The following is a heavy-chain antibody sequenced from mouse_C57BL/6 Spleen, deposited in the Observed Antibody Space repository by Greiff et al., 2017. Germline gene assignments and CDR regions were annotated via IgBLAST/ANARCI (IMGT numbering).Heavy chain of an antibody. CDR2: INPNNGGT. V-gene: IGHV1-26*01. J-gene: IGHJ1*03. D-gene: IGHD1-1*01. Sequence: EVQLQQSGPELVKPGASVKISCKASGYTFTDYYMNWVKQSHGKSLEWIGDINPNNGGTSYNQKFKGKATLTVDKSSSTAYMELRSLTSEDSAVYYCARGYYGSSWYFDVGGTGTTVTVSS. CDR3: ARGYYGSSWYFDV. CDR1: GYTFTDYY.